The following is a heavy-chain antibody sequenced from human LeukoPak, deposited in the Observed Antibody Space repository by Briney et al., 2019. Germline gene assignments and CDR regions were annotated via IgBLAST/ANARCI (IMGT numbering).Heavy chain of an antibody. V-gene: IGHV3-43*02. Sequence: GGSLRLSCAASGFTFDDYAMHWVRQAPGKGLEWVSLISGDSHSMFYADSVKGRFTISRDNSKNSLYLQMNSLRNDDTALYYCARDTEGYIYGYYYYGMDVWGQGTTVTVSS. D-gene: IGHD5-18*01. CDR3: ARDTEGYIYGYYYYGMDV. J-gene: IGHJ6*02. CDR1: GFTFDDYA. CDR2: ISGDSHSM.